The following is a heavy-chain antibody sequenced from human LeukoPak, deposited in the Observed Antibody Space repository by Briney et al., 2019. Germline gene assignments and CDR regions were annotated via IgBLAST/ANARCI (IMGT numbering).Heavy chain of an antibody. CDR3: ARYGSSSLGSMDV. CDR1: GGXISSSNC. D-gene: IGHD6-13*01. Sequence: PSGTLSLTCAVSGGXISSSNCWSWVRQPPGKGLEWVGEVSHSGSTNYNPSLKSRVTISVDKSKNQFSLKLSSVTAADTAVYYCARYGSSSLGSMDVWGQGTTVTVSS. V-gene: IGHV4-4*02. J-gene: IGHJ6*02. CDR2: VSHSGST.